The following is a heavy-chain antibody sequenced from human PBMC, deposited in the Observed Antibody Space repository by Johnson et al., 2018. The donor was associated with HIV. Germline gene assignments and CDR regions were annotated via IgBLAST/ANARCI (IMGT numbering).Heavy chain of an antibody. D-gene: IGHD4-23*01. V-gene: IGHV3-30*03. J-gene: IGHJ3*02. CDR2: ISYDGSKT. CDR1: GIIFSHYG. CDR3: ARDRGWGYVGGNSWNAFDI. Sequence: QEKLVESGGGVVQPGRSLRLSCAVSGIIFSHYGMHWVRQAPGKGLEWVALISYDGSKTYYVDSVKGRLTVSRDNFKNTLHLQMNSLIGEDTAVYYCARDRGWGYVGGNSWNAFDIWGQGTMVTVSS.